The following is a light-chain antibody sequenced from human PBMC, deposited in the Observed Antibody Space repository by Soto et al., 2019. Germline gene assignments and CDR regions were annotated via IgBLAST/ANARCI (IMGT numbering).Light chain of an antibody. J-gene: IGKJ1*01. CDR1: QSVSNY. Sequence: EIVLTQSPGPLSLSPGERAPLSRRASQSVSNYLAWYQKKPGQAPSILIFGTSNRATGIPDRFRGGGSGTDFTLTISRLEPEDFAVYYCQQYASSTGTFGQGTKVDIK. CDR3: QQYASSTGT. CDR2: GTS. V-gene: IGKV3-20*01.